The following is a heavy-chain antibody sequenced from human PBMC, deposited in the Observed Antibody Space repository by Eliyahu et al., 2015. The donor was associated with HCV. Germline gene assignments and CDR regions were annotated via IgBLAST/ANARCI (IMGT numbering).Heavy chain of an antibody. V-gene: IGHV4-59*01. CDR3: ASGGGGIAVTGTGGWFDP. J-gene: IGHJ5*02. D-gene: IGHD6-19*01. Sequence: QVQLQESGPGLVKPSETLSLTCTVSGGSITTXYWSWIRQPPGKELEWIGYIHYSGSTNYNPPLKSRVTISVDTSKNQFSLNLTSVTAADTAMYYCASGGGGIAVTGTGGWFDPWGQGTLVTVSS. CDR1: GGSITTXY. CDR2: IHYSGST.